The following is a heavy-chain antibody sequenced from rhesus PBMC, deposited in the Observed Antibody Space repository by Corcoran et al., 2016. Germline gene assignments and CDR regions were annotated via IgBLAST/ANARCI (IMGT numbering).Heavy chain of an antibody. CDR3: ARRLATVTLSYFDY. J-gene: IGHJ4*01. Sequence: QVQLQESGPGLVKPSETLSLTCAVSGGSISSRNWWRWIGQPPGKGVEWIGYIYGGSGSTSYNPSLKSRVTISTDTSKNQFSLKLSSVTAADTAVYYCARRLATVTLSYFDYWGQGVLVTVSS. CDR1: GGSISSRNW. V-gene: IGHV4S7*01. CDR2: IYGGSGST. D-gene: IGHD5-36*02.